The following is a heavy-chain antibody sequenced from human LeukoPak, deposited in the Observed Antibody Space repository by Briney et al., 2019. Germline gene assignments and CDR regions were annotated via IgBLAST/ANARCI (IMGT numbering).Heavy chain of an antibody. D-gene: IGHD3-10*01. Sequence: GGSLRLSCAASGFTFSSYSMNWVRQAPGKGLEWVSVISSSSYYIYYADSVKGRFTISRDNAKNSLYLQMSSLRAEDTAVYYCARVTLVRKVIMRGIDYWGQGTLVTVSS. V-gene: IGHV3-21*01. J-gene: IGHJ4*02. CDR2: ISSSSYYI. CDR3: ARVTLVRKVIMRGIDY. CDR1: GFTFSSYS.